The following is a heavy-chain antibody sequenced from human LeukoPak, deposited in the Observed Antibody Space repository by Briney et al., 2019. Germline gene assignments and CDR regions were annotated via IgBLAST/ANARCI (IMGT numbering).Heavy chain of an antibody. V-gene: IGHV1-58*02. CDR1: GFTFTSSA. CDR3: AADNPLSVLRFYH. D-gene: IGHD3-3*01. J-gene: IGHJ4*02. CDR2: MVVGSGNT. Sequence: GASVKVSCKGSGFTFTSSAMQWVRQARGQRLEWIGWMVVGSGNTNYAQKFQERVTITRDMSTSTAYMELSSLRSEDTAVYYCAADNPLSVLRFYHWGQGTLVTVSS.